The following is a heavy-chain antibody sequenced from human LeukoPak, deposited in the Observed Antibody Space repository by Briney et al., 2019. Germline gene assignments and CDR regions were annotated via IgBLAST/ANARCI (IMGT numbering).Heavy chain of an antibody. CDR1: GFTFSIYG. J-gene: IGHJ4*02. CDR2: IRYDGSNK. CDR3: AKFLAAAGISPFDY. V-gene: IGHV3-30*02. Sequence: GGSLRLSCAASGFTFSIYGMHWVRQAPGKGLEWVAFIRYDGSNKYYADSVKGRFTISRDNSKNTLYLQMNSLRAEDTAVYYCAKFLAAAGISPFDYWGQGTLVTVSS. D-gene: IGHD6-13*01.